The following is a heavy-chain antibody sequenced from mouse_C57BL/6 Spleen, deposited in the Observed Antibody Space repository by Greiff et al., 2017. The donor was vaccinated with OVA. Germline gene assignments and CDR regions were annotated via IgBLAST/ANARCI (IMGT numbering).Heavy chain of an antibody. V-gene: IGHV1-19*01. D-gene: IGHD1-1*01. CDR2: INPYNGGT. CDR3: ARSRYYGSSWFAY. Sequence: VQLQQSGPVLVKPGASATMSCKASGYTFTDYYMNWVKQSHGKSLEWIGVINPYNGGTSYNQKFKGKATLTVDKSSSTAYMELNSLTSEDSAVYYCARSRYYGSSWFAYWGQGTLVTVSA. J-gene: IGHJ3*01. CDR1: GYTFTDYY.